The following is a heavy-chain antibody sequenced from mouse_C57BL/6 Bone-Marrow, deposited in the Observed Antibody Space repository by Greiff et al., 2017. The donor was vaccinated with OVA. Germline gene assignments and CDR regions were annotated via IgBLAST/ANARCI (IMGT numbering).Heavy chain of an antibody. D-gene: IGHD2-5*01. J-gene: IGHJ2*01. CDR1: GYTFTSYW. V-gene: IGHV1-72*01. CDR2: IDPNRGGT. Sequence: QQSCKASGYTFTSYWMHWVKQRPGRGLAWIGRIDPNRGGTKYNEKFKSKATLTVDKPSSTAYMQLSSLTSEDSAVYYCAKRGYSNSYYFDYWGQGTTLTVSS. CDR3: AKRGYSNSYYFDY.